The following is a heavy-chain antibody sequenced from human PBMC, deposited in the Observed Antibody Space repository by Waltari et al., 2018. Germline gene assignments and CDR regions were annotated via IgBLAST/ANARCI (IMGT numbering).Heavy chain of an antibody. CDR1: GFPFINSP. Sequence: VQVLGSGGGLVQRGGSLRLSCVGSGFPFINSPLSWVRLTPEKGLVWVATITGAGRGPLYANSPYYADSVKGRFTISRDNSKDTIYLQMSNLSAEDTAVYYCAKGGGMVVWGQGTTVTVSS. CDR2: ITGAGRGPLYANSP. J-gene: IGHJ6*02. V-gene: IGHV3-23*01. CDR3: AKGGGMVV.